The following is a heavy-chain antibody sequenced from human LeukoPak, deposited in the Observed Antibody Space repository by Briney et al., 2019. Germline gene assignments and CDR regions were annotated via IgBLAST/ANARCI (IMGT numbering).Heavy chain of an antibody. V-gene: IGHV3-74*01. CDR1: GFTFSSYW. CDR3: VRDPPEREELFDY. J-gene: IGHJ4*02. Sequence: PGGSLRLSCAASGFTFSSYWMHWVRQAPGKGLVWVSRINGDGSDTSYAGAVRGRFTISRDNAKNTAFLQMNSLRAEDTAVYYCVRDPPEREELFDYWGQGTLVTVSS. CDR2: INGDGSDT. D-gene: IGHD1-26*01.